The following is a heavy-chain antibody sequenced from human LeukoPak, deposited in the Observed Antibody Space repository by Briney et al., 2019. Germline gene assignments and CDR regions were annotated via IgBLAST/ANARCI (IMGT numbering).Heavy chain of an antibody. CDR2: INHSGST. Sequence: PSETLSLTCAVYGGSFSGYYWSWIRQPPGKGLEWIGEINHSGSTNYNPSLKSRVTISVDASKNQFSLKLSSVTAADTAVYYCARRAYGDYGNWFDPWGQGTLVTVSS. J-gene: IGHJ5*02. CDR3: ARRAYGDYGNWFDP. D-gene: IGHD4-17*01. V-gene: IGHV4-34*01. CDR1: GGSFSGYY.